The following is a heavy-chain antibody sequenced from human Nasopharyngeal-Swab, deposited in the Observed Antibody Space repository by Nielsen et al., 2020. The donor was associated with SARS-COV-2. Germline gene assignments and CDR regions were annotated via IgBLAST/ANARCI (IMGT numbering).Heavy chain of an antibody. V-gene: IGHV3-53*01. J-gene: IGHJ6*02. CDR2: IYSGGST. D-gene: IGHD1-26*01. CDR3: ARASGSYYRVYYYGMDV. Sequence: GGSLRLSCAASGFTFSSNYMSWVRQAPGKGLEWVSVIYSGGSTYYADSVKGRFTISRDNSKNTLYLQMNSLRAEDTAVYYCARASGSYYRVYYYGMDVWGQGTTVTVSS. CDR1: GFTFSSNY.